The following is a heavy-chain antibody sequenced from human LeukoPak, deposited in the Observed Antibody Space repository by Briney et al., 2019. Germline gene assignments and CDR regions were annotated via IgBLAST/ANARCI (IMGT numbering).Heavy chain of an antibody. CDR1: GYTLTELS. Sequence: ASAKVSCKVSGYTLTELSMHWVRQAPGKGLEWMGGFDPEDGETIYAQKLQGRVTLTEDTSTDTAYMELSSLRSEATAVYYCARGLLGDPLGHWGQGTLVTVSS. D-gene: IGHD3-10*01. V-gene: IGHV1-24*01. CDR2: FDPEDGET. J-gene: IGHJ4*02. CDR3: ARGLLGDPLGH.